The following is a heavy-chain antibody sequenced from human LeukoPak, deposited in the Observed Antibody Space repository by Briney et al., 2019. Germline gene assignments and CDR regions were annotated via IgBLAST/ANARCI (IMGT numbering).Heavy chain of an antibody. J-gene: IGHJ4*02. CDR3: ALGYYYESSGYYGYFDY. Sequence: ESGPTLVNPTQTLTLTCTFSGFSLSTSGMRGSWIRQPPGKALEWLARIAWDDDKFYSTSLKTRLTISKDTSRNQVVLTMTNMDPVDTATYYCALGYYYESSGYYGYFDYWGQGTLVTVSS. CDR2: IAWDDDK. D-gene: IGHD3-22*01. CDR1: GFSLSTSGMR. V-gene: IGHV2-70*04.